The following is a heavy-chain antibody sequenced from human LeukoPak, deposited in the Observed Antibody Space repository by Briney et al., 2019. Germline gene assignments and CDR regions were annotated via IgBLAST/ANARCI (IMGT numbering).Heavy chain of an antibody. D-gene: IGHD3-22*01. CDR2: ISGSGGNT. CDR3: AKENYDSSGYYYAYFQH. CDR1: RFTFSSYA. V-gene: IGHV3-23*01. J-gene: IGHJ1*01. Sequence: GGSLRLSCAASRFTFSSYAMSWVRQAPGKGLEWVSAISGSGGNTFFADSVKGRFTISRDNSKNTLYLQMNSLRAEDTAIYYCAKENYDSSGYYYAYFQHWGQGTLVTVSS.